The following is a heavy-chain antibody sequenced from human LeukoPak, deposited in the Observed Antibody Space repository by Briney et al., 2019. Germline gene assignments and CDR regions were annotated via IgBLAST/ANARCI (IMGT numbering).Heavy chain of an antibody. D-gene: IGHD1-26*01. CDR1: GLAFSSSA. J-gene: IGHJ4*02. Sequence: PGGSLRLSCAASGLAFSSSAMSWVRQAPGKGLEWISGISGSGASTYYADSVTGRFTISRDNSRNTLYLQMNSLRGDDTAVYYCAKDVGKWESLHFFDYWGQGTLVTVSS. CDR3: AKDVGKWESLHFFDY. V-gene: IGHV3-23*01. CDR2: ISGSGAST.